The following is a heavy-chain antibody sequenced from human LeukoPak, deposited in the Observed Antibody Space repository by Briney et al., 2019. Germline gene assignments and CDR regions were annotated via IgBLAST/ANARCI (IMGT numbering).Heavy chain of an antibody. CDR2: IKQDGSEK. CDR1: GFTFSSYW. J-gene: IGHJ4*02. Sequence: GGSLSLSCAASGFTFSSYWMSWVRQAPGKGLEWVANIKQDGSEKYYVDSVKGRFTISRDNAKNSLYLQMNSLRAEDTAVYYCARISTVTIFGVVIIHDFDYWGQGTLVTVSS. D-gene: IGHD3-3*01. V-gene: IGHV3-7*01. CDR3: ARISTVTIFGVVIIHDFDY.